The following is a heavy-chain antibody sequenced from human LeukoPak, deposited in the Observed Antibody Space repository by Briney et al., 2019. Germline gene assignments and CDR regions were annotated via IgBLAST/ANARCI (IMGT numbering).Heavy chain of an antibody. CDR3: ARATTYYYDSSGYYWGSYYFAY. CDR2: IYYSGNT. J-gene: IGHJ4*02. V-gene: IGHV4-39*07. Sequence: SETLSLTCTVSGGSISSSSYYWGWIRQPPGKGLEWIGSIYYSGNTYYNPSLKSRVTISVDTSKNQFSLKLSSVTAADTAVYYCARATTYYYDSSGYYWGSYYFAYWGQGTLATVSS. CDR1: GGSISSSSYY. D-gene: IGHD3-22*01.